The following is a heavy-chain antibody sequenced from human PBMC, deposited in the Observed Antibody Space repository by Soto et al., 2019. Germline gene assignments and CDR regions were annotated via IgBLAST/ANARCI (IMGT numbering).Heavy chain of an antibody. Sequence: ASVKVSCKASGYTFTSYDINWVRQATGQGLEWMGWMNPNSGNTGYAQKFQGRVTMTRNTSISTAYMELSSLRSEDTAVYYCARWYKYQLLFSSSYGMDVWGQGTTVTVSS. V-gene: IGHV1-8*01. D-gene: IGHD2-2*01. J-gene: IGHJ6*02. CDR1: GYTFTSYD. CDR3: ARWYKYQLLFSSSYGMDV. CDR2: MNPNSGNT.